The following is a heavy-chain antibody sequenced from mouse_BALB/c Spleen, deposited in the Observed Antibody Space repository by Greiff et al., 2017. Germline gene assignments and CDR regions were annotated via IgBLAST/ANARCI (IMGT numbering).Heavy chain of an antibody. Sequence: EVQLVESGGGLVQPGGSRKLSCAASGFTFSSFGMHWVRQAPEKGLEWVAYISSGSSTIYYADTVKGRFTISRDNPKNTLFLQMTSLRSEDTAMYYCARGTGTGYFDVWGAGTTVTVSS. J-gene: IGHJ1*01. D-gene: IGHD4-1*01. CDR1: GFTFSSFG. V-gene: IGHV5-17*02. CDR3: ARGTGTGYFDV. CDR2: ISSGSSTI.